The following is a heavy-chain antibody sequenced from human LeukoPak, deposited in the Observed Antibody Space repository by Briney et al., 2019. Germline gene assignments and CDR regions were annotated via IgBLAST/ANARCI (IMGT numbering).Heavy chain of an antibody. V-gene: IGHV4-34*01. CDR1: GGSFSGYY. CDR3: ARGSNYYDSSGYDPHFDY. CDR2: ITHSGST. Sequence: ASETLSLTCAVYGGSFSGYYWSWIRQPPGKGLEWIGEITHSGSTNDNPSLKSRVTISVDTSKNQFSLKLSSVTAADTAVYYCARGSNYYDSSGYDPHFDYWDQGTLVTVSS. D-gene: IGHD3-22*01. J-gene: IGHJ4*02.